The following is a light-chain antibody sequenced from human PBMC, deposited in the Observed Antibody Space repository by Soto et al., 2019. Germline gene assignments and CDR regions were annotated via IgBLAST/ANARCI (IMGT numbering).Light chain of an antibody. V-gene: IGLV2-11*01. CDR1: SSDVGGYNY. J-gene: IGLJ3*02. CDR2: AVN. CDR3: CSYAGSYTWV. Sequence: QSALTQPRSVSGSPGQSVTISCTGTSSDVGGYNYVSWHQQHPGKAPKLLIYAVNMRPSGVPDRFSGSKSGNTASLTISGLQAEDEADYSCCSYAGSYTWVFGGGTKLTVL.